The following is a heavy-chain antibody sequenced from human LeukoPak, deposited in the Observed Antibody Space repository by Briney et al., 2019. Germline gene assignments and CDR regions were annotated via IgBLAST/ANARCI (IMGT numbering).Heavy chain of an antibody. CDR2: ISSSSSYI. Sequence: GGSLRLSCAASGFTFSSYSMNWVLQAPGKGLEWVSSISSSSSYIYYADSVKGRFTISRDNAKNSLYLQMNSLRAEDTAVYYCARDAPLLYYDILTGYTTEFDYWGQGTLVTVSS. V-gene: IGHV3-21*01. CDR3: ARDAPLLYYDILTGYTTEFDY. CDR1: GFTFSSYS. J-gene: IGHJ4*02. D-gene: IGHD3-9*01.